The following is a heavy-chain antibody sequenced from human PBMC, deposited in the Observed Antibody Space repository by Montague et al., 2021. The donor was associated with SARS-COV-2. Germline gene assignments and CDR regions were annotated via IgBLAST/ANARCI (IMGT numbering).Heavy chain of an antibody. CDR2: IYYRGST. Sequence: TLSLTCTVSGDSTNSSYWSWIRQPPGKGLEWIGYIYYRGSTNYNPSLETRVTISVDPSKNQFSLKLSSVTAADTAVYYCAREDRWNWFDPWGQGTLVIVSS. V-gene: IGHV4-59*01. D-gene: IGHD5-24*01. CDR1: GDSTNSSY. CDR3: AREDRWNWFDP. J-gene: IGHJ5*02.